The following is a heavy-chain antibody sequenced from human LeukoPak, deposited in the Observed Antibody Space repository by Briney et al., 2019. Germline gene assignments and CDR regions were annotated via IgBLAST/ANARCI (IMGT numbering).Heavy chain of an antibody. J-gene: IGHJ3*02. CDR2: IYSSGST. CDR3: ARDVRPLIHAFDI. Sequence: PSETLSLTCTVSGGSISSYYWSWIRQPPGKGLEWIGYIYSSGSTNYNPSLKSRVTISVDTSKNQFSLKLSSVTAADTAVYYCARDVRPLIHAFDIWGQGTMVTVS. V-gene: IGHV4-59*01. CDR1: GGSISSYY.